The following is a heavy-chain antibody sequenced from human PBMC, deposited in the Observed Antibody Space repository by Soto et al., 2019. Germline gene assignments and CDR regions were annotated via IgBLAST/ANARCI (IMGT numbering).Heavy chain of an antibody. CDR1: GFTFSSYE. CDR3: ARSYRLVPFGGQHLVYLLDY. Sequence: GGSLRLSCAASGFTFSSYEMNWVRQAPGKGLEWVSYISSSGSTRYYADSVKGRFTISRDNAKNSLYLQMNSLRAEDTAVYYFARSYRLVPFGGQHLVYLLDYWGQRTVGTVSS. J-gene: IGHJ4*02. D-gene: IGHD3-10*01. V-gene: IGHV3-48*03. CDR2: ISSSGSTR.